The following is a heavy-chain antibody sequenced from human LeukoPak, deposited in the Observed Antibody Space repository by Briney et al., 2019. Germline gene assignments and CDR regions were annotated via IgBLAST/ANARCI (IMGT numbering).Heavy chain of an antibody. CDR1: GFTFDDYG. CDR2: INWNGGST. J-gene: IGHJ6*03. D-gene: IGHD3-10*01. Sequence: GGSLRLSCAASGFTFDDYGMSWVRHAPGKGLEWVSGINWNGGSTGYADSVKGRFTISRDNAKNSLYLQMNSLRAGDTALYQCARDPYYGSGSYTMDVWGKGTTVTVSS. CDR3: ARDPYYGSGSYTMDV. V-gene: IGHV3-20*01.